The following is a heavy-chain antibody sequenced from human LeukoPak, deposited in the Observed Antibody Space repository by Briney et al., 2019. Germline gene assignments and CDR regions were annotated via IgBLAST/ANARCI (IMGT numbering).Heavy chain of an antibody. CDR2: IKSKTDGGTT. CDR3: TTDGEWELRGDY. D-gene: IGHD1-26*01. V-gene: IGHV3-15*01. CDR1: GFTFSNAW. Sequence: PGGSLRLSCAASGFTFSNAWMSWVRQAPGKGLEWVGRIKSKTDGGTTDYAAPVKGRFAISRDDSKNTLYLQMNSLKTEDTAVYYCTTDGEWELRGDYWGQGTLVTVSS. J-gene: IGHJ4*02.